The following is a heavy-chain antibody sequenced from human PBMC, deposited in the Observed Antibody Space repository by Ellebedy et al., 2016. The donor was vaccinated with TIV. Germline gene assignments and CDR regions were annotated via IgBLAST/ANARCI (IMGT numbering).Heavy chain of an antibody. J-gene: IGHJ4*01. D-gene: IGHD1-26*01. CDR2: INHSGST. Sequence: MPSETLSLTCAVYGGSFSGYYWNWIRKPPGKGLEGIGEINHSGSTNCHPSRKTRVTVSLDTSKTQFSLKLTSVTAADTAGYYCARGPEVRVGATSVNYWGHGNLVTVSS. CDR1: GGSFSGYY. V-gene: IGHV4-34*01. CDR3: ARGPEVRVGATSVNY.